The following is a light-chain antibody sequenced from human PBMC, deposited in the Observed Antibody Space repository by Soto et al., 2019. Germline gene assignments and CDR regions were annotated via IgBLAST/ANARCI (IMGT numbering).Light chain of an antibody. J-gene: IGKJ4*01. CDR2: DAS. Sequence: EIVLTQSPATLSLSPGERATLSCRASQSVTNSLAWYQQKPGQAPRLLIYDASNRATGIPARFSGSGSGTDFTLRISSLEPEDFALYYCQQRSNWPLTFGGGTKVEIK. V-gene: IGKV3-11*01. CDR3: QQRSNWPLT. CDR1: QSVTNS.